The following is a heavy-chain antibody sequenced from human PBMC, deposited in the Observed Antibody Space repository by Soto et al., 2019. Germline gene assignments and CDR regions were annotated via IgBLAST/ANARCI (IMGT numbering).Heavy chain of an antibody. V-gene: IGHV4-34*01. Sequence: SETLSLTCAVYGGSFSGYYWSWIRQPPGKGLEWIGEINHSGSTNCNPSLKSRVTISVDTSKNQFSLKLSSVTAADTAVYYCARGTDDYVWGSYRYKSPEYYFDYWGQGTLVTVSS. CDR3: ARGTDDYVWGSYRYKSPEYYFDY. D-gene: IGHD3-16*02. CDR1: GGSFSGYY. J-gene: IGHJ4*02. CDR2: INHSGST.